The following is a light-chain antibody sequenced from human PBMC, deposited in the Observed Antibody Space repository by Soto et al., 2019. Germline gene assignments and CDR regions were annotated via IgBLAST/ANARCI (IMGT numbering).Light chain of an antibody. V-gene: IGLV2-14*01. CDR3: SSYTSSSTLGV. Sequence: QSALTQPASVSGSPGQSITISCTGTSSDGGGYNYVSWYQQHPGKAPKLMIYEVSNRPSGVSNRFSGSKSGNTASLPISGLQAEDEADYYCSSYTSSSTLGVFGGGTKLTVL. J-gene: IGLJ2*01. CDR1: SSDGGGYNY. CDR2: EVS.